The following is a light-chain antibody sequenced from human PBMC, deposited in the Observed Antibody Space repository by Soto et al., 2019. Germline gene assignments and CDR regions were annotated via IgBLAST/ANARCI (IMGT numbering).Light chain of an antibody. CDR2: EFI. Sequence: QSALTQPASVSGSPGQSITISCTGSSSDVGGYNYVSWYQQHPGKAQKLLIYEFINRPSGVSSRFSGSKSGNTASLTISGLQAEYEADYYCCSYTSSDTHLLFGGGTKLTVL. CDR3: CSYTSSDTHLL. J-gene: IGLJ2*01. V-gene: IGLV2-14*01. CDR1: SSDVGGYNY.